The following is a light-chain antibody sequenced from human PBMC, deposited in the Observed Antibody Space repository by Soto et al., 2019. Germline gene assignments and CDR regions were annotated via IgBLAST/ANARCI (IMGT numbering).Light chain of an antibody. J-gene: IGKJ1*01. CDR1: QGIGNF. Sequence: EIQMTQSPSSLSASVGDRITITCRASQGIGNFLAWYQQKPGKVPKLLIYVASTLQSGVPSRFSGSGSGPDFTLTISSLQPEDVATYYCQKYDSAPWTFGQGTKVEIK. CDR3: QKYDSAPWT. V-gene: IGKV1-27*01. CDR2: VAS.